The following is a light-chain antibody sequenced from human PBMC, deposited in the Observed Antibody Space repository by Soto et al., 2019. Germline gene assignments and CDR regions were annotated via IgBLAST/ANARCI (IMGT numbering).Light chain of an antibody. CDR1: QSISKY. CDR3: QQGYSPLLT. CDR2: GTS. J-gene: IGKJ4*01. V-gene: IGKV1-39*01. Sequence: DIQMTQSPSSLSASVGDRVTLTCRASQSISKYLNWYQVKSGKGPKLLIYGTSTLQSGVPSRFSGSGSGTHFTLTISNLAPEDFAVYYCQQGYSPLLTFGGGTRVEIK.